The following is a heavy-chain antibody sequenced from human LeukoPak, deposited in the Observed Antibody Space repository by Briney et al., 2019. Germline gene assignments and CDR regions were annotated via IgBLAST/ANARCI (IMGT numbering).Heavy chain of an antibody. CDR3: ARSTSSSWFFDY. CDR2: IYYSGST. V-gene: IGHV4-59*01. D-gene: IGHD6-13*01. CDR1: GGSISSYY. J-gene: IGHJ4*02. Sequence: PSETLSLTCTVSGGSISSYYWSWIRQPPGKGLEWIGYIYYSGSTNYNPSLKSRVTIPVHTSKNQFSLNLNSVTAADTTVYYCARSTSSSWFFDYWGQGTLVTVSS.